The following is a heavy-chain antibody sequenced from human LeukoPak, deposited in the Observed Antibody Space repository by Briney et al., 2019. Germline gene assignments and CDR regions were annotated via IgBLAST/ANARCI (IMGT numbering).Heavy chain of an antibody. D-gene: IGHD3-9*01. CDR3: ARGRGPTPILRYFD. CDR1: GGSFSGYY. V-gene: IGHV4-34*01. Sequence: PSETLSLTCAVYGGSFSGYYWSRIRQPPGKGLEWIGEINHSGSTNYNPSLKSRVTISVDTSKNQFSLKLSSVTAADTAVYYCARGRGPTPILRYFDWFQGTLVTVSS. CDR2: INHSGST. J-gene: IGHJ4*02.